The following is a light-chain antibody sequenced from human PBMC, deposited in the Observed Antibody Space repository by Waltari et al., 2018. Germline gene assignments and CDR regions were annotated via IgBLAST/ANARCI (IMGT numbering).Light chain of an antibody. CDR1: SSNIGDNT. CDR2: GTR. Sequence: QSVLTQPPSASGTPGQRIIISCSGSSSNIGDNTVTWYQQVPGPAPKLLIYGTRERPSGVSTRLSGSKSGTSASLAISALQPEDEADYYCAAWDDSLNGPVFGTGTKVTVL. V-gene: IGLV1-44*01. J-gene: IGLJ1*01. CDR3: AAWDDSLNGPV.